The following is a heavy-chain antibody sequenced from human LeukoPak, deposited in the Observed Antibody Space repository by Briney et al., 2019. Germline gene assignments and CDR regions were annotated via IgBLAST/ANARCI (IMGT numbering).Heavy chain of an antibody. CDR1: GGSISNTNW. CDR3: ASAYYYDSSGYYR. Sequence: SETLSLTCGVSGGSISNTNWWTWFRQPPGKGLEWIGEVNLQGSTNYNPSLKSRVAISVDKSENHISLKLTSVTAADTAVYYCASAYYYDSSGYYRWGQGTLVTVSS. J-gene: IGHJ4*02. D-gene: IGHD3-22*01. V-gene: IGHV4-4*02. CDR2: VNLQGST.